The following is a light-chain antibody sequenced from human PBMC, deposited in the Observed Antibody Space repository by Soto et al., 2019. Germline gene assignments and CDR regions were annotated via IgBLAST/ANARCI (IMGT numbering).Light chain of an antibody. V-gene: IGKV3-20*01. J-gene: IGKJ2*01. CDR3: QQYGSSPPMYT. CDR1: QSVNSRY. CDR2: GAS. Sequence: ETVLTQSPGTLSLSPGERATLSCRASQSVNSRYLAWYQQKPGQAPRLLIYGASSRATGIPDRFSGSGSGTDLTLTISRLEPEDFAVYYCQQYGSSPPMYTFGQGTKLEIK.